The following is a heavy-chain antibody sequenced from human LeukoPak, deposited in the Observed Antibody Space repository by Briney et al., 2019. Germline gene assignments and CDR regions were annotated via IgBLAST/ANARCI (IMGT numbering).Heavy chain of an antibody. Sequence: SETLSLTCTVSGGSISSGSYYWSWIRQPAGKGLEWIGRIYTSGSTNYNPSLKSRVTISVDTSKNQFSLKLSSVTAADTAVYYCASDYYDSSGYQNWFDPWGQGTLVTVSS. V-gene: IGHV4-61*02. D-gene: IGHD3-22*01. CDR3: ASDYYDSSGYQNWFDP. J-gene: IGHJ5*02. CDR1: GGSISSGSYY. CDR2: IYTSGST.